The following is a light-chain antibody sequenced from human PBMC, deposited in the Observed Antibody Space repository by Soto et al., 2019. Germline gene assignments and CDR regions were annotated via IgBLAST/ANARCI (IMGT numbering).Light chain of an antibody. Sequence: EIVLTQSPATLSLSPGERATLSCRASQSVSTYLAWYQQRPGQAPRLLIYDASYKSTDIPPMFSGSGSGTDFTLTISSLEPEDFAVYYCQQRRSWPPTITFGQGTRLDIK. CDR3: QQRRSWPPTIT. CDR1: QSVSTY. J-gene: IGKJ5*01. V-gene: IGKV3-11*01. CDR2: DAS.